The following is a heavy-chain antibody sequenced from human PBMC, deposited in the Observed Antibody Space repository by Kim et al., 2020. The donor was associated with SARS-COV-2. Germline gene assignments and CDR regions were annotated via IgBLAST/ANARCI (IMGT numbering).Heavy chain of an antibody. D-gene: IGHD2-15*01. Sequence: RFTISRDNATNSLYLQMNSLRAEDTAVYYCARASNCSGGSCYLGPSLDYWGQGTLVTVSS. CDR3: ARASNCSGGSCYLGPSLDY. V-gene: IGHV3-11*06. J-gene: IGHJ4*02.